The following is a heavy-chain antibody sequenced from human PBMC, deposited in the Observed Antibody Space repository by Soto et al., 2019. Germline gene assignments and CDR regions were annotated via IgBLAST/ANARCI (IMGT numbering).Heavy chain of an antibody. CDR1: GFTFSAYA. J-gene: IGHJ4*02. D-gene: IGHD2-15*01. V-gene: IGHV3-23*01. CDR2: ISGTSPST. CDR3: STPVCGVEY. Sequence: EVQLLESGGGLVQPGGSLRLSCAASGFTFSAYAMSWVRQAPGKGLEWVSAISGTSPSTYYADSVQGRFSISTDSSRKTLFLQMNTLRAEDTAVYFCSTPVCGVEYWGQGTLVTVSS.